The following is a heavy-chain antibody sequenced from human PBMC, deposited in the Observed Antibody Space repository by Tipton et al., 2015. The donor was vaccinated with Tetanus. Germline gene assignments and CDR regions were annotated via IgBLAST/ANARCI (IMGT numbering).Heavy chain of an antibody. J-gene: IGHJ4*02. CDR1: GGSISSGDYY. CDR2: IYYSGST. V-gene: IGHV4-30-4*01. D-gene: IGHD3-22*01. CDR3: AASTAYYYDSSGSYVDY. Sequence: TLSLTCTVSGGSISSGDYYWSWIRQPPGKGLEWIGYIYYSGSTYYNPSLKSRVTISVDTYKNQFSLKLSSVTAADTAVYYCAASTAYYYDSSGSYVDYWGQGTLVTVSS.